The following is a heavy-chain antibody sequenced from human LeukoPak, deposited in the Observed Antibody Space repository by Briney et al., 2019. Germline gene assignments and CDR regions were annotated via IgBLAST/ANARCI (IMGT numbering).Heavy chain of an antibody. V-gene: IGHV5-51*01. J-gene: IGHJ4*02. D-gene: IGHD6-13*01. Sequence: GESLKISCKGSGYSFASYWIGWVRQMPGKGLEWMGIIYPGDSDTSYSPSFQGQVTISADKSISTAYLQWSSLKASDTAMYYCARRAPGYSSGWYGYYFDYWGQGTLVTVSS. CDR3: ARRAPGYSSGWYGYYFDY. CDR2: IYPGDSDT. CDR1: GYSFASYW.